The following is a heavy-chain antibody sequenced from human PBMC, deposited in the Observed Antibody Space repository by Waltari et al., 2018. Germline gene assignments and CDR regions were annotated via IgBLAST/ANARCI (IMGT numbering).Heavy chain of an antibody. D-gene: IGHD3-22*01. Sequence: QLQLQESGPGLVKPSETLSLTCTVSGGSISSSNYYLGWIRQPPGKGEEWMGSINYSGSTYYNRSLKRRVTRSVERAKNQFYLKLNSVTAADTAVQYCARSGYYDSSGYYWWFDPWGKGTLVTVSS. J-gene: IGHJ5*02. CDR2: INYSGST. V-gene: IGHV4-39*01. CDR1: GGSISSSNYY. CDR3: ARSGYYDSSGYYWWFDP.